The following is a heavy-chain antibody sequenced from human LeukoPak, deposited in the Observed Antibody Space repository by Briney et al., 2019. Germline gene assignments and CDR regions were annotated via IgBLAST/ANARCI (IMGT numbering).Heavy chain of an antibody. CDR3: ASPANGAYYYYYMDV. CDR1: GYSFHPYG. Sequence: ASVTVSFTTSGYSFHPYGLTWVRQAPGQGLEWMGWISTYNGNTNYAQKFQGRVSMTTDTSTNTAYLELRDLSSNDTAVYFCASPANGAYYYYYMDVWGKGTTVTVSS. J-gene: IGHJ6*03. V-gene: IGHV1-18*01. D-gene: IGHD2-2*01. CDR2: ISTYNGNT.